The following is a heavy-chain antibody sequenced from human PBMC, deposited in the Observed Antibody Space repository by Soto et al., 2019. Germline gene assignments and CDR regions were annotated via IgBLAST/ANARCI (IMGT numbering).Heavy chain of an antibody. Sequence: QVQLQESGPGLVKPSQTLSLTCTVSGGSISSGGYYWSWIRQHPGKGLEWIGYIYYSGSTYYNPSLTSRVTISVDTSKNQFSLKLSSVTAADTAVYYCARLSPSRFPMAPGGNDYWGQGTLVTVSS. V-gene: IGHV4-31*03. D-gene: IGHD3-16*01. CDR3: ARLSPSRFPMAPGGNDY. CDR1: GGSISSGGYY. J-gene: IGHJ4*02. CDR2: IYYSGST.